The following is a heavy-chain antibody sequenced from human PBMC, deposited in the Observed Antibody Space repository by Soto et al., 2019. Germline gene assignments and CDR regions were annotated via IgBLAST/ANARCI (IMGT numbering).Heavy chain of an antibody. CDR1: GYTFTSYY. Sequence: ASVTVSCQAAGYTFTSYYMHLVRQAPGQGLEWMGIINPSGGSTSYAQKFQGRVTMTRDTSTSTVYMELSSLRSEDTAVYYCAREREPRVAAEFDYWGQGTLVTVSS. CDR3: AREREPRVAAEFDY. J-gene: IGHJ4*02. CDR2: INPSGGST. D-gene: IGHD6-13*01. V-gene: IGHV1-46*03.